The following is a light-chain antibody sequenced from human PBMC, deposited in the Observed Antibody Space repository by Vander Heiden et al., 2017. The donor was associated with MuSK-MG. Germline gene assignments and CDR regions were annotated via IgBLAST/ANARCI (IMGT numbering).Light chain of an antibody. CDR1: NSDVGGNNL. V-gene: IGLV2-23*02. CDR2: EVN. Sequence: QSALTLLAPVSASPGPPITISCTGSNSDVGGNNLVSWYQQLPGEVPKVVIYEVNKRPSGVPDRFSGSKSGNTASLTITGLQAEDEADYYCYTYASSQNPIVFGGGTKLTVL. J-gene: IGLJ3*02. CDR3: YTYASSQNPIV.